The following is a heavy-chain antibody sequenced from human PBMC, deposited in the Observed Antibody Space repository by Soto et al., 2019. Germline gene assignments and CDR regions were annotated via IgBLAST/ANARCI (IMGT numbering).Heavy chain of an antibody. D-gene: IGHD6-13*01. CDR3: ARPWSSSRRDAFDI. Sequence: SETLSLTCAVYGGPFSGYYWSWIRQPPGKGLEWIGEINHSGSTNYNPSLKSRVTISVDTSKNQFSLKLSSVTAADTAVYYCARPWSSSRRDAFDIWGQGTMVTVSS. CDR2: INHSGST. CDR1: GGPFSGYY. V-gene: IGHV4-34*01. J-gene: IGHJ3*02.